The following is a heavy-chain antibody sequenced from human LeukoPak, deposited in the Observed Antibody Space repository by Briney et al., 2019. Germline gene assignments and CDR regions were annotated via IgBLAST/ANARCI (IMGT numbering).Heavy chain of an antibody. V-gene: IGHV4-39*07. Sequence: SETLSLTCTVSGGSISSSSYYWGWIRQPPGKGLEWIGSIYYSGSTYYNPSLKSRVTISVDTSKNQFSLKLSSVTAADTAVYYCARDQDYDILTGYYNPFDYWGQGTLVTVSS. D-gene: IGHD3-9*01. CDR3: ARDQDYDILTGYYNPFDY. CDR2: IYYSGST. J-gene: IGHJ4*02. CDR1: GGSISSSSYY.